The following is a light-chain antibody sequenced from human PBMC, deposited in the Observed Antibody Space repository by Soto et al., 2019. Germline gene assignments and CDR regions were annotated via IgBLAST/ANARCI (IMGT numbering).Light chain of an antibody. Sequence: DIQMTQSPSSLSASVGDRVTITCRASQSISSYLNWYQQKPGKAPKLLIYAASSWQSGVPSRFSGSGSWTDFTLTISSLQPEDFATYYCQQSYSTPITFGHGTRLEIK. J-gene: IGKJ5*01. CDR3: QQSYSTPIT. V-gene: IGKV1-39*01. CDR1: QSISSY. CDR2: AAS.